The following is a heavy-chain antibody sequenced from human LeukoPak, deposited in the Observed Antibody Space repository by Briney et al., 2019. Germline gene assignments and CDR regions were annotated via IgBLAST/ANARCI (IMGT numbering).Heavy chain of an antibody. CDR1: GVSIGSYY. CDR2: IYYNGST. Sequence: SETLSLTCTVSGVSIGSYYWTWIRQPPGKGLEWIGYIYYNGSTNYNPSLKSRVTISVDTSKNQFSLKLTSMTAADTAVYYCARSRIQLWSAMDYWGQGTLVTASS. V-gene: IGHV4-59*01. D-gene: IGHD5-18*01. J-gene: IGHJ4*02. CDR3: ARSRIQLWSAMDY.